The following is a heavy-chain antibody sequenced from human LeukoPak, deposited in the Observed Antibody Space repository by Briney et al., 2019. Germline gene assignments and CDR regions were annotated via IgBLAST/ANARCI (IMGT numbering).Heavy chain of an antibody. Sequence: GGSLRLSCAASGFTFSSYSMNWVRQAPGKGLEWVAGISYDGSNKYYTDSVKGRFTISRDNSKNTLFLQMNSLRAEDTALYYCARDSSTYCSGANCYPFDPWGQGTLVTVSS. CDR3: ARDSSTYCSGANCYPFDP. CDR2: ISYDGSNK. J-gene: IGHJ5*02. CDR1: GFTFSSYS. V-gene: IGHV3-30*03. D-gene: IGHD2-15*01.